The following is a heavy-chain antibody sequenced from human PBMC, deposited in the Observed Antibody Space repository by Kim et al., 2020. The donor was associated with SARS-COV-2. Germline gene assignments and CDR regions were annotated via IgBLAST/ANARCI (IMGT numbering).Heavy chain of an antibody. Sequence: SETLSLTCTVSGGSVRSSSYYWGWIRQPPGKGLEWIWSIYYSGSTYYNPSLKSRVTISIDTSKNQFSLHLNSVTAADTAVYYCARDDRDISPLSGDFDCWGQGTLVTVSS. J-gene: IGHJ4*02. CDR1: GGSVRSSSYY. CDR2: IYYSGST. CDR3: ARDDRDISPLSGDFDC. V-gene: IGHV4-39*07. D-gene: IGHD3-10*01.